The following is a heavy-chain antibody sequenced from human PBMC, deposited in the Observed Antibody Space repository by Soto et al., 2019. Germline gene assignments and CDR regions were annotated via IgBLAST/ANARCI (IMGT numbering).Heavy chain of an antibody. CDR2: ISFDGSKK. V-gene: IGHV3-30*18. Sequence: QVQLVESGGGVVQPGRSLRLSCAASGFTFSSYGMHWVRQAPGKGLEWVAVISFDGSKKYYADSVKGRFTISRDNSKNTLYLQMNGLRAEDTAVYYCAKDEVLVVVVARDYYGMDVWGQGTTVTVSS. CDR3: AKDEVLVVVVARDYYGMDV. D-gene: IGHD2-15*01. CDR1: GFTFSSYG. J-gene: IGHJ6*02.